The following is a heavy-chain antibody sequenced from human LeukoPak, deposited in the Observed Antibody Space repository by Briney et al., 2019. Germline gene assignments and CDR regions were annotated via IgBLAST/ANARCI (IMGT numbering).Heavy chain of an antibody. CDR2: IGTAGDT. CDR3: ARAIYDSSGYLSPHFDY. V-gene: IGHV3-13*01. CDR1: GFTFSSYD. Sequence: PGGSLRLSCAASGFTFSSYDMHWVRQATGKGPEWVSAIGTAGDTYYPGSVKGRFTISRENAKNSLYLQMNSLRAGDTAVYYCARAIYDSSGYLSPHFDYWGQGTLVTVSS. J-gene: IGHJ4*02. D-gene: IGHD3-22*01.